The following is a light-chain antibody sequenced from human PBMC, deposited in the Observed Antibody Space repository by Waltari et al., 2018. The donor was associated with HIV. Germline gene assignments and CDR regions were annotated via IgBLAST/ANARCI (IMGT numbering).Light chain of an antibody. CDR1: ALPKPY. Sequence: SYELTQPPSVSVSPGQTARITCSGYALPKPYAYWYQQKPGQAPVLVISKDSERPSGIPERFSGSSSGTTVTLTISGVQAEDEADYYCQSADSSGTVVFGGGTKLTVL. CDR2: KDS. V-gene: IGLV3-25*03. CDR3: QSADSSGTVV. J-gene: IGLJ2*01.